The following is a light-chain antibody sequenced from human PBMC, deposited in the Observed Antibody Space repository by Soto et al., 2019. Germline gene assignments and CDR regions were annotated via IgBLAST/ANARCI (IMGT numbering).Light chain of an antibody. V-gene: IGLV2-14*01. CDR2: GVS. CDR1: RGDIGSYNY. J-gene: IGLJ1*01. CDR3: ISYTGSSTSYV. Sequence: QSALHQPASLSGSAGQSITLSCRGTRGDIGSYNYVGWYQQFPGKTPKILIYGVSNRPSGVSSRFSGSKSGNTASLTISGLQAEDEADYYCISYTGSSTSYVFGSGTKDTVL.